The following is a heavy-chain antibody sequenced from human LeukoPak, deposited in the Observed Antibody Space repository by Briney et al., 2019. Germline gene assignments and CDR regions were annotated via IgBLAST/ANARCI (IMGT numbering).Heavy chain of an antibody. Sequence: PGGSLRLSCAASGFTFSASGVHWVRQAPGKGLDWVAFIRYDGSNKYYTESVKGRFTISRDNSKNTLYLQMNSLRPEDTAVYYCAKDLSQHDSGGYRYFDYWGQGSPVTVSS. J-gene: IGHJ4*02. CDR3: AKDLSQHDSGGYRYFDY. D-gene: IGHD3-22*01. V-gene: IGHV3-30*02. CDR2: IRYDGSNK. CDR1: GFTFSASG.